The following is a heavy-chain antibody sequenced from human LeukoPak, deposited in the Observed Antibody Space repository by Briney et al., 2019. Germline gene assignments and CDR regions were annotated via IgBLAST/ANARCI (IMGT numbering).Heavy chain of an antibody. D-gene: IGHD3-9*01. V-gene: IGHV3-23*01. Sequence: PGGSLRLSCTASGFTFSSGDISWVRQPPGKGLELVSTSTASNSNTYYSDSSNRRCTISRDNSKNTLYLQMSSPITDDTAVYYCAKVGYYDILTGYYFVEGWFDPWRQGTLVSVSS. CDR1: GFTFSSGD. J-gene: IGHJ5*02. CDR3: AKVGYYDILTGYYFVEGWFDP. CDR2: STASNSNT.